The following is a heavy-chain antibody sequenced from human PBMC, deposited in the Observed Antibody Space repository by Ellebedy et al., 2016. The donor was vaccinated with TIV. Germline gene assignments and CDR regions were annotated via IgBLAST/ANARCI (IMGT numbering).Heavy chain of an antibody. V-gene: IGHV3-66*01. CDR2: MYSSGVT. CDR1: GITVSNNY. D-gene: IGHD7-27*01. Sequence: GGSLRLXXAASGITVSNNYMRWVRQAPGKGLEWVSLMYSSGVTRYADSVKGRFTISRDNSQNTLFLQMDSLRVEDTAMYYCARDPPAINTRTWGWGQGTLVTVSA. CDR3: ARDPPAINTRTWG. J-gene: IGHJ4*02.